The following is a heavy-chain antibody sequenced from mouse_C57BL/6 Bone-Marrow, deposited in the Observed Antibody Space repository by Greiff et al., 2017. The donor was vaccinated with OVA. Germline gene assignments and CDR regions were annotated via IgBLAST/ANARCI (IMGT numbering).Heavy chain of an antibody. V-gene: IGHV1-63*01. J-gene: IGHJ2*01. D-gene: IGHD3-2*02. Sequence: VQVVESGAELVRPGTSVKMSCKASGYTFTNYWIGWAKQRPGHGLAWIGDIYPGGGYTNYTEKFKGKATLTADKSSSTAYMQFSSLTSEDSAIYYCARGNSGFDYWGQGTTLTVSS. CDR2: IYPGGGYT. CDR1: GYTFTNYW. CDR3: ARGNSGFDY.